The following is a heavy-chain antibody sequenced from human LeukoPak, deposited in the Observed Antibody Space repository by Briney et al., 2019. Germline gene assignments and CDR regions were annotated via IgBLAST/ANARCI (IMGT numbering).Heavy chain of an antibody. Sequence: GGSLRLSCAASGFPFSSYNMNWVRQAPGKGLEWVSYISSSGSTIYYADSVKGRFTISRDNAKNSLYLQMNSLRAEDTAVYYCASLNWNPPPNRYFDYWGQGTLVTVSS. J-gene: IGHJ4*02. CDR1: GFPFSSYN. D-gene: IGHD1-1*01. V-gene: IGHV3-48*04. CDR3: ASLNWNPPPNRYFDY. CDR2: ISSSGSTI.